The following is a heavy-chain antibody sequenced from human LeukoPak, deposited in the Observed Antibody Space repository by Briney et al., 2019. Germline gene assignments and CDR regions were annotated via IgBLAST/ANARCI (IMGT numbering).Heavy chain of an antibody. CDR3: SRNAYSSAYLGLDY. CDR1: GFTFGDYG. Sequence: GGSLRLSCTASGFTFGDYGMNWFRQAPGKGLEWVGFIRSKAYGGATEYAASVKGRFTISRDDSKSIAYLQMNSLKTEDTAVYYCSRNAYSSAYLGLDYRGQGTLVTVSS. D-gene: IGHD3-22*01. CDR2: IRSKAYGGAT. V-gene: IGHV3-49*03. J-gene: IGHJ4*02.